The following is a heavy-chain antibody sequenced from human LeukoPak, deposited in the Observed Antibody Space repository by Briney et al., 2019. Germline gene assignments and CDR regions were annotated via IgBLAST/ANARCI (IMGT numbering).Heavy chain of an antibody. D-gene: IGHD2-2*01. J-gene: IGHJ4*02. CDR2: INWSGGST. CDR1: GFAFDEHG. Sequence: GGSLRLSCTASGFAFDEHGMSWVRQVPGKGLEWVSGINWSGGSTGYADPLRGRFTISRDNAKNSLYLQMDSLRAEDTALYYCARAPITSPFYFDYWGQGILVTVSS. V-gene: IGHV3-20*04. CDR3: ARAPITSPFYFDY.